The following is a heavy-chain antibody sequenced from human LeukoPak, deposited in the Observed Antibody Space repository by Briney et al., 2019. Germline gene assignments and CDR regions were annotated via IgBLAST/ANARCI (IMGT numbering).Heavy chain of an antibody. D-gene: IGHD6-13*01. CDR2: ISSSGASI. V-gene: IGHV3-48*01. CDR3: ARDTTWYSSYYFDY. J-gene: IGHJ4*02. CDR1: GFTFSSYS. Sequence: PGGSLRLPCVASGFTFSSYSMNWVRQAPGKGLDWVAYISSSGASIYYADSVKGRFTISRDNDKHSLYLQMNTLRAEDTAIYYCARDTTWYSSYYFDYWGQGSLVTVSS.